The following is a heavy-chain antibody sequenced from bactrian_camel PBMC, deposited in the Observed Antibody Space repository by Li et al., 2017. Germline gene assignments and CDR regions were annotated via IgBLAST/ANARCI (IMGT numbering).Heavy chain of an antibody. CDR3: ATSPRPFDGGYCSIITVLSPTNY. D-gene: IGHD2*01. J-gene: IGHJ4*01. Sequence: HVQLVESGGGSVQAGGSLRLSCTASGYAARQECMGWFRQVPGKESEAVAAIYTDVGSTYYADSVKGRFTISRDNAKNTLYLQMNGLKPEDTAIYYCATSPRPFDGGYCSIITVLSPTNYRGQGTQVTVS. V-gene: IGHV3S54*01. CDR2: IYTDVGST. CDR1: GYAARQEC.